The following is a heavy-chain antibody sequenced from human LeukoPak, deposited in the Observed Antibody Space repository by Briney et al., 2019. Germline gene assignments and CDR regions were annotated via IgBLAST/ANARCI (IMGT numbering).Heavy chain of an antibody. CDR2: IYYSGST. CDR3: ARHPRMIAAAGTTPGGFDP. J-gene: IGHJ5*02. CDR1: GGSISSSSYY. V-gene: IGHV4-39*01. D-gene: IGHD6-13*01. Sequence: SETLSLTCTVSGGSISSSSYYWGWIRQPPGKGLEWIGSIYYSGSTYYNPSLKSRVTISVDTSKNQFSLKLSSVTAADTAVYYCARHPRMIAAAGTTPGGFDPWGQGTLVTVSS.